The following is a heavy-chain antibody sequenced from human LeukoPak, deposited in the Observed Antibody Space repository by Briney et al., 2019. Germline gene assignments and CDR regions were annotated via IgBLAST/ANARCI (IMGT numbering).Heavy chain of an antibody. CDR1: GGSSSGYY. CDR2: INHSGST. J-gene: IGHJ4*02. D-gene: IGHD6-19*01. Sequence: SETLSLTCAVYGGSSSGYYWSWIRQPPGKGLEWIGEINHSGSTNYNPSLKSRVSILVDTSKSPFSLRLSSVTVADTAVYYCARHGSDWLDYWGQGTLVTVSS. V-gene: IGHV4-34*01. CDR3: ARHGSDWLDY.